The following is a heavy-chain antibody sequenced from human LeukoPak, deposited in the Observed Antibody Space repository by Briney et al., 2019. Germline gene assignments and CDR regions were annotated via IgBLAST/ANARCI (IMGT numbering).Heavy chain of an antibody. CDR3: ARSPYDSSLDY. J-gene: IGHJ4*02. Sequence: SETLSLTCTVSSGSISSHYWSWIRQSAGKGLEWIGRIYISGSTYYNPSLKSRVTISVDTSKNQFSLKLSSVTAADTAVYYCARSPYDSSLDYWGQGTLVTVSS. CDR2: IYISGST. CDR1: SGSISSHY. D-gene: IGHD3-22*01. V-gene: IGHV4-4*07.